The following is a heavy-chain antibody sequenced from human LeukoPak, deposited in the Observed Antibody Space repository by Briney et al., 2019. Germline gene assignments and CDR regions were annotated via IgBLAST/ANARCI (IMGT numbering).Heavy chain of an antibody. J-gene: IGHJ4*02. CDR3: XRRRXTIFGVXISXXXXXXXX. CDR1: GYSISSGYY. Sequence: SETLSLTCAVSGYSISSGYYWGWIRQPPGKGLEWIGSIYHSGSTYYNPSLKSRVTISVDTSKNQFSLKLSSVTAADTAVYYCXRRRXTIFGVXISXXXXXXXXWGQG. D-gene: IGHD3-3*01. V-gene: IGHV4-38-2*01. CDR2: IYHSGST.